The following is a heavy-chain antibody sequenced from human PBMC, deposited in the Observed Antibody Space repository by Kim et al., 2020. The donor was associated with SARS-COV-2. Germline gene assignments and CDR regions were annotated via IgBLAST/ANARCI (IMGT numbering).Heavy chain of an antibody. CDR1: GGSIKSYY. D-gene: IGHD1-1*01. J-gene: IGHJ4*02. CDR3: AKDGSTTGIRD. CDR2: IFYSGGT. Sequence: SETLSLTCSVSGGSIKSYYWSWFRQSPGKGLEWIGYIFYSGGTTYNPSLKGRVTISLDTSTNQFSLTLTSVTSADTAVYFCAKDGSTTGIRDWGQGTLVTVSS. V-gene: IGHV4-59*13.